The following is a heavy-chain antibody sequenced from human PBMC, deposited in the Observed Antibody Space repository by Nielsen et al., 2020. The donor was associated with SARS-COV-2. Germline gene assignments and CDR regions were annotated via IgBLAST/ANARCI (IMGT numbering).Heavy chain of an antibody. CDR3: ARDPRFWSGYYTPYYFDY. CDR2: INPSGGST. D-gene: IGHD3-3*01. Sequence: ASVKVSCKASGYTFTSYYMHWVRQAPGQGLEWMGIINPSGGSTSHAQKFQGRVTMTRDTSTSTVYMELSSLRSEDTAVYYCARDPRFWSGYYTPYYFDYWGQGTLVTVSS. CDR1: GYTFTSYY. V-gene: IGHV1-46*01. J-gene: IGHJ4*02.